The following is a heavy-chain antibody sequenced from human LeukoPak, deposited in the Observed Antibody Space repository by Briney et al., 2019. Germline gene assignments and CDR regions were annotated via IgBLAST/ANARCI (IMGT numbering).Heavy chain of an antibody. V-gene: IGHV3-53*01. CDR1: GLNITSNY. CDR2: MHSGGSV. CDR3: ARGRGYTSSAYDY. D-gene: IGHD6-19*01. J-gene: IGHJ4*02. Sequence: GGPLSLSCAASGLNITSNYMNWVRQAPGRGLQWVSAMHSGGSVNYAHSVKGRFTISRDYSTNTLFLQINSLRADDTAFYYCARGRGYTSSAYDYWGQGTLVTVSS.